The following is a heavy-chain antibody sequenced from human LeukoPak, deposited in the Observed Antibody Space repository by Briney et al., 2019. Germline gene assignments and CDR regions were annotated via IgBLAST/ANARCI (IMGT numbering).Heavy chain of an antibody. J-gene: IGHJ4*02. D-gene: IGHD4-11*01. CDR1: GYTFTGYY. CDR3: ARRGHYSNYGADY. CDR2: INPNSGGT. Sequence: ASVKVSCKASGYTFTGYYMHWVRQARGQGLEWMGWINPNSGGTNYAQKFQGRVTMTGDTSISTAYMELSRLRSDDTAVYYCARRGHYSNYGADYWGQGTLVTVSS. V-gene: IGHV1-2*02.